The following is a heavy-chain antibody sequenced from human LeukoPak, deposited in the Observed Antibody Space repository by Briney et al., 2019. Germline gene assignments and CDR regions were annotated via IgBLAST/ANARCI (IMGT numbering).Heavy chain of an antibody. V-gene: IGHV1-2*02. CDR2: INPNSGDT. D-gene: IGHD3-3*01. CDR1: GYTFTGYY. Sequence: ASVKVSCKASGYTFTGYYMHWVRQAPGQGLEWMGWINPNSGDTNYAQKFQGRVTMTRDTSISTAYMELSRLRSDDTAVYYCARDHADYDFWSGYLHFDYWGQGTLVTVSS. J-gene: IGHJ4*02. CDR3: ARDHADYDFWSGYLHFDY.